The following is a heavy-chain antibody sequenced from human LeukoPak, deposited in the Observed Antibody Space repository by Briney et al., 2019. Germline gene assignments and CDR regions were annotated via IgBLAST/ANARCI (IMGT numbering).Heavy chain of an antibody. CDR2: IYTSGST. V-gene: IGHV4-4*07. CDR3: VISSGYYTYDY. CDR1: GGSISSYY. Sequence: SETLSLTCTVSGGSISSYYWSWIRQPAGKGLEWIGRIYTSGSTNYNPSLKSRVTMSVDTSKNQFSLKLSSVTAVDTAVYYCVISSGYYTYDYWGQGTLVTVSS. D-gene: IGHD3-22*01. J-gene: IGHJ4*02.